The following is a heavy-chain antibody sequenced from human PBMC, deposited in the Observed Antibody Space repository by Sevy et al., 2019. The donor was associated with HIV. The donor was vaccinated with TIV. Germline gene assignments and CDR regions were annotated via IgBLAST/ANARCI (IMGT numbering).Heavy chain of an antibody. CDR3: AREGSLRYFDL. D-gene: IGHD3-10*01. CDR2: ISSDGTTI. CDR1: EFTFRDSY. J-gene: IGHJ2*01. V-gene: IGHV3-11*01. Sequence: GGSLRLSCAASEFTFRDSYMNWIRQPPGRGLEWVSYISSDGTTIYYADSVKGRFTISRDNAKNSLYLQMNTLRAEDTAVYYCAREGSLRYFDLWGRGTLVTVSS.